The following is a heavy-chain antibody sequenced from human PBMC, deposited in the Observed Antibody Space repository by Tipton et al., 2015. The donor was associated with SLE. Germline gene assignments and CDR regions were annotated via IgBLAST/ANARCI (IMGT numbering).Heavy chain of an antibody. D-gene: IGHD3-3*01. CDR1: RYSISSGYY. V-gene: IGHV4-38-2*02. CDR3: AREIRFLEWSSYYYYMDV. Sequence: TLSLTCIVSRYSISSGYYWGWMRQAPGKELEWIGSFYHSGNTYYNPSLTSRVTISADTSKNQFSLNLSSVSAADSALYYCAREIRFLEWSSYYYYMDVWGKGTTVTVSS. J-gene: IGHJ6*03. CDR2: FYHSGNT.